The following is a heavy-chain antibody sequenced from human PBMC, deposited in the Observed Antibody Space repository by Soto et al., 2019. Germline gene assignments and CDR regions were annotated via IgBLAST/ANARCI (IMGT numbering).Heavy chain of an antibody. J-gene: IGHJ3*02. Sequence: SGPTLVNPTQALTLTCTLSGFSLSTSGMCVSWIRQPPGKALEWLALIDWDDDKYYSTSLKTRLTISKDTSKNQVVLTMTNMDPVDTATYYCARSIAVAGLRAFDIWGEGTMVTVS. V-gene: IGHV2-70*01. CDR3: ARSIAVAGLRAFDI. CDR2: IDWDDDK. D-gene: IGHD6-19*01. CDR1: GFSLSTSGMC.